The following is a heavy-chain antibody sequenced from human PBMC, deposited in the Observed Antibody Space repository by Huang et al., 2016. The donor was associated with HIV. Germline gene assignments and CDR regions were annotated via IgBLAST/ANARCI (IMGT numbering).Heavy chain of an antibody. J-gene: IGHJ6*03. Sequence: DGQLVESGGGLVQPGRSLRLSCTAFGLTFGDYAMSWFRQAPGRGLVWVGLIKSKAYGGTTQYASSVKDRFIISRDDSKGIAYLQMNSLKMEDTAVYFCLIYSHMDVWGKGTTVFVSS. D-gene: IGHD2-21*01. CDR1: GLTFGDYA. V-gene: IGHV3-49*03. CDR3: LIYSHMDV. CDR2: IKSKAYGGTT.